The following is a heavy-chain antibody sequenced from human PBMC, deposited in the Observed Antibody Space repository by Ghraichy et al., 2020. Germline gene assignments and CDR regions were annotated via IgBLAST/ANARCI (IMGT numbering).Heavy chain of an antibody. D-gene: IGHD1-26*01. CDR2: ISSSSSYI. CDR3: LSWREVGAKYGMDV. Sequence: GASLRLSCAASGFTFSSYSMNWVRQAPGKGLEWVSSISSSSSYIYYADSVKGRFTISRDNAKNSLYLQMNSLRAEDTAVYYCLSWREVGAKYGMDVWGQGNTVTVSS. CDR1: GFTFSSYS. J-gene: IGHJ6*02. V-gene: IGHV3-21*01.